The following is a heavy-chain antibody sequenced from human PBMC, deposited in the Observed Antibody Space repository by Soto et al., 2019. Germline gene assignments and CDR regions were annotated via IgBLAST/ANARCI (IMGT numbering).Heavy chain of an antibody. V-gene: IGHV1-46*01. CDR2: ISPSGGSA. D-gene: IGHD2-15*01. Sequence: ASVKVSCKASGYTFTSYYMHWVRHAPGQGLEWMGIISPSGGSANYAQKFQGRVTMTRDTSTSTVYMELSSLRSDDTAVYYCARDRTSGGLFDYWGQGTLVTVSS. CDR3: ARDRTSGGLFDY. CDR1: GYTFTSYY. J-gene: IGHJ4*02.